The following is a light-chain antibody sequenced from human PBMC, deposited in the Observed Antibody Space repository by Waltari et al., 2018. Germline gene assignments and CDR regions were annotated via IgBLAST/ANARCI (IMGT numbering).Light chain of an antibody. CDR3: WSYAGSSTWV. J-gene: IGLJ3*02. CDR2: EGS. Sequence: QSALTQPASVSGSPGQSITISCTGTSRDVGSYNLVSWYQQQPGKAPKLMIYEGSKLPSGVSNRFSGSKSGNTASLTISWLQAEDEADYYCWSYAGSSTWVFGGGTKLTVL. CDR1: SRDVGSYNL. V-gene: IGLV2-23*01.